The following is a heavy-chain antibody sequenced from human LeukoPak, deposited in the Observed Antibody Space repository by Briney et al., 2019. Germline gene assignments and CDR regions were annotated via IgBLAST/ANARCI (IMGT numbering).Heavy chain of an antibody. D-gene: IGHD2-2*01. CDR3: ARYCSSTSCYAPNLIDY. J-gene: IGHJ4*02. Sequence: SETLSLTCTVSGGSISSYYWSWIRQPPGKGLEWIGYIYYSGSTNYNPSLKSRVTISVDTSKNQFSLKLSSVTAADTAVYYCARYCSSTSCYAPNLIDYWGQGTLVTVSS. V-gene: IGHV4-59*08. CDR2: IYYSGST. CDR1: GGSISSYY.